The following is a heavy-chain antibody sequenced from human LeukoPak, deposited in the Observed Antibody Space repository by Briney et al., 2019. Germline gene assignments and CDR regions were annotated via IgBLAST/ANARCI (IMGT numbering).Heavy chain of an antibody. J-gene: IGHJ5*02. V-gene: IGHV3-9*01. CDR1: GFAFDDYA. CDR3: ARGKPRIAAAGTSYNWFDP. CDR2: ISWNSGSI. Sequence: SLRLSCAASGFAFDDYAMHWVRQAPGKGLERVSGISWNSGSIVYADSVKGRFTISRDNAKNSLYLQMNSLRAEDTAVYYCARGKPRIAAAGTSYNWFDPWGQGTLVTVSS. D-gene: IGHD6-13*01.